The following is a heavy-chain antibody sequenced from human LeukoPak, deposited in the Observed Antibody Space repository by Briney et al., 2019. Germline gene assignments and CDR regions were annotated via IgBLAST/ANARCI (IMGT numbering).Heavy chain of an antibody. J-gene: IGHJ6*03. CDR3: AKPKMVTDYYYYMDV. Sequence: GGSLRLSCAASEFTFSSYAMSWVRQAPGKGLEWVSAISGSGGSTYYADSVKGRFTISRDNSKNTLYLQMNSLRAEDTAVYYCAKPKMVTDYYYYMDVWGKGTTVTVSS. CDR1: EFTFSSYA. D-gene: IGHD5-18*01. CDR2: ISGSGGST. V-gene: IGHV3-23*01.